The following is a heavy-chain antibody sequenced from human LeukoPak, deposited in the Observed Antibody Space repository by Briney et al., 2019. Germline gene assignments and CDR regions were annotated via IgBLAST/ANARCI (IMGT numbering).Heavy chain of an antibody. V-gene: IGHV3-30*02. D-gene: IGHD2-2*02. CDR3: AKSSGSDIAVGPAAIRLDY. Sequence: PGGSLRLSCAASGFTFSSYGMHWVRQAPGKGLERVAFIRYDGSNKYYADSVKGRFTIPRDNSKNTLYLQMNSLSAEDTAVYYCAKSSGSDIAVGPAAIRLDYWGQGTLVTVSS. CDR2: IRYDGSNK. CDR1: GFTFSSYG. J-gene: IGHJ4*02.